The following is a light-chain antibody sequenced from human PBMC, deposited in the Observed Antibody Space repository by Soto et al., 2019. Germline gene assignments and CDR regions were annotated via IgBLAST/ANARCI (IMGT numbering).Light chain of an antibody. Sequence: DIVMTQSPDSLAVSLGERATINCKSSKSVLSSSNNKKYLTWYQQKLGQPPKLLIYWASTRESGVPDRFSGSVSGADFTLTISSLQAEDVAVSYCQQYYSTPWTFGQGTKVEIK. CDR2: WAS. CDR1: KSVLSSSNNKKY. CDR3: QQYYSTPWT. V-gene: IGKV4-1*01. J-gene: IGKJ1*01.